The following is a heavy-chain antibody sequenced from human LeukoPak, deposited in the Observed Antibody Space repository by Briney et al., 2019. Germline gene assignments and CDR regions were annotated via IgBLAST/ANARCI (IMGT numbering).Heavy chain of an antibody. CDR1: GGTFSSYA. D-gene: IGHD1-1*01. CDR3: ATPMEAGHLARY. CDR2: IIPIFGTA. J-gene: IGHJ4*02. V-gene: IGHV1-69*06. Sequence: ASVKVSCKASGGTFSSYAISWVRQAPGQGLEWMGRIIPIFGTANCAQKFQGRVTVTADTSTDTAYMELSSLRSEDTAVYYCATPMEAGHLARYWGQGTLVTVSS.